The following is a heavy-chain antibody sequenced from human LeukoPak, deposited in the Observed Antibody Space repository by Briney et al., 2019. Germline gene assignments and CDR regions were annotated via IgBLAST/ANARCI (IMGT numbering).Heavy chain of an antibody. Sequence: SETLSLTCAVYGGSFSGYYWSWIRQPPGKGLEWIGEINHSGSTNYNPSLKSRVTISVDTSKNQFSLKLSSVTAADTAVYYCARHPSGRMWLQQGGWFDPWGQGTLVTVSS. V-gene: IGHV4-34*01. CDR3: ARHPSGRMWLQQGGWFDP. D-gene: IGHD5-24*01. J-gene: IGHJ5*02. CDR1: GGSFSGYY. CDR2: INHSGST.